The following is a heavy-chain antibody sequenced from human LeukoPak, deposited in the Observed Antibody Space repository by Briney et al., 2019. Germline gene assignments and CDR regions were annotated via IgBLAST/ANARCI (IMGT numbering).Heavy chain of an antibody. D-gene: IGHD3-22*01. J-gene: IGHJ4*02. CDR2: IYYSGST. V-gene: IGHV4-61*08. Sequence: SETLSLTCTVSGGSISSGGYYWSWIRQHPGKGLEWIGYIYYSGSTNYNPSLKSRVTISVDTSKNQFSLKLSSVTAADTAVYYCARHGSKRYYYDSSGYYFDYWGQGTLVTVSS. CDR1: GGSISSGGYY. CDR3: ARHGSKRYYYDSSGYYFDY.